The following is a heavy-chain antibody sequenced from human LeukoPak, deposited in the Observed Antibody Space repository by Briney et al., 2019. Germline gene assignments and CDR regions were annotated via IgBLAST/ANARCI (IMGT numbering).Heavy chain of an antibody. V-gene: IGHV3-73*01. D-gene: IGHD6-13*01. J-gene: IGHJ3*02. Sequence: GGSLRLSCAASGFLFSGSAVHWVRQASGKGLEWVGRIRSKVNSYATAYAASLKGRFTISRDDSKNTAYLQMNSLKTEDTAVYYCIILRGGAAAGDDVFDIWGQGTMVTVSS. CDR2: IRSKVNSYAT. CDR1: GFLFSGSA. CDR3: IILRGGAAAGDDVFDI.